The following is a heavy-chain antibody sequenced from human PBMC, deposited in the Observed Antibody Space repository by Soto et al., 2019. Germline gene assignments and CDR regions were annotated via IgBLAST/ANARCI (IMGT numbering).Heavy chain of an antibody. V-gene: IGHV3-30*18. Sequence: PGGSLRLSCAASGFTFSSYGMHWVRQAPGKGLEWVAVISYDGSNKYYADSVNGRFTISRDNSKNTLYLQMNSLRAEDTAVYYCAKSPFPYSYAAYYFDYWGQGTLVTVSS. D-gene: IGHD5-18*01. J-gene: IGHJ4*02. CDR3: AKSPFPYSYAAYYFDY. CDR1: GFTFSSYG. CDR2: ISYDGSNK.